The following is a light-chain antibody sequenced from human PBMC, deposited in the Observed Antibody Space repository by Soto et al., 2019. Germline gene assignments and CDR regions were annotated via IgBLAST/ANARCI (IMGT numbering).Light chain of an antibody. J-gene: IGKJ1*01. Sequence: EIVLTQSPGSLSLSPGQRATLSCRASQSVDTTFFAWYQKKPGQAPRLLIQAASMRPTGIPDRFSGSGSGTDFTLIISRLEPEDVAVYYCQQYTSSVTFGQGTKVEIK. CDR1: QSVDTTF. V-gene: IGKV3-20*01. CDR3: QQYTSSVT. CDR2: AAS.